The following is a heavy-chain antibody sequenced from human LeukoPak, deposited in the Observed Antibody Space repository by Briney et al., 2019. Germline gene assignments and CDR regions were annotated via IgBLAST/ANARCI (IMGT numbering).Heavy chain of an antibody. J-gene: IGHJ3*02. CDR2: IFHSGDT. CDR3: ARQRGVGYYDACDI. V-gene: IGHV4-59*08. CDR1: GDSVNNYY. Sequence: PSETLSLTCSVSGDSVNNYYWSWIRQPPGKGLEWIAYIFHSGDTNYNPSLKSRATISLDTSKNQFSLTLPSVTAADTAVYYCARQRGVGYYDACDIWGQGTVVTVSS. D-gene: IGHD2-8*01.